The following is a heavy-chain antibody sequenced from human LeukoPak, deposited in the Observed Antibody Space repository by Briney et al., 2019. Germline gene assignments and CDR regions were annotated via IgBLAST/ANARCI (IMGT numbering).Heavy chain of an antibody. CDR1: GGSLSSYY. Sequence: SETLSLTCTVSGGSLSSYYWSWIRQPPGKGLEWIGYIYYSGSTNYNPSLKSRVTISVDTSKNQFSLKLSSVTAADTAVYYCARVVAVAGPKGGFDIWGQGTMVTVSS. J-gene: IGHJ3*02. CDR3: ARVVAVAGPKGGFDI. V-gene: IGHV4-59*01. CDR2: IYYSGST. D-gene: IGHD6-19*01.